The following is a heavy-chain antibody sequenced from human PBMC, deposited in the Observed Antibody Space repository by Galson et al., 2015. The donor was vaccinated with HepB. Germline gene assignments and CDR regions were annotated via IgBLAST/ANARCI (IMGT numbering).Heavy chain of an antibody. J-gene: IGHJ4*02. D-gene: IGHD3-22*01. CDR1: GFTFSSYS. CDR3: ARDSHYYDSSGATTFDY. CDR2: ISSSSSTI. V-gene: IGHV3-48*04. Sequence: SLRLSCAASGFTFSSYSMNWVRQAPGKGLEWVSYISSSSSTIYYADSVKGRFTISRDNAKNSLYLQMNSLRAEDTAVYYCARDSHYYDSSGATTFDYWGQGTLVTVSS.